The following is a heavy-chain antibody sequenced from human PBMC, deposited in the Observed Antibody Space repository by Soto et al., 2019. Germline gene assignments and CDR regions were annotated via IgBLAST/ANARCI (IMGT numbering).Heavy chain of an antibody. CDR2: IIPIFGTA. D-gene: IGHD3-22*01. CDR3: ARGSNYYDSSGYMNWFDP. CDR1: GGTFSSYA. Sequence: GASVKVSCKASGGTFSSYAISWVRQAPGQGLEWMGGIIPIFGTANYAQKFQGRVTITADESTSTAYMELSSLRSEDTAVYYFARGSNYYDSSGYMNWFDPWGQGTLVTVSS. J-gene: IGHJ5*02. V-gene: IGHV1-69*13.